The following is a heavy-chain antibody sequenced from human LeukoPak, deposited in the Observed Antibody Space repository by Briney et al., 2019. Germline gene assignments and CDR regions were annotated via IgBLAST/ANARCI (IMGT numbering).Heavy chain of an antibody. CDR1: RCTFSSYA. Sequence: SVKVSCQASRCTFSSYAISWVRQAPGQGLEWMGRIIPILGIANYAQKFQGRVTITADKSTSTAYMELSSLRSQDTAVYYCARAPYYYDSSGYSDWFDPWGQGTLVTVSS. J-gene: IGHJ5*02. V-gene: IGHV1-69*04. CDR3: ARAPYYYDSSGYSDWFDP. D-gene: IGHD3-22*01. CDR2: IIPILGIA.